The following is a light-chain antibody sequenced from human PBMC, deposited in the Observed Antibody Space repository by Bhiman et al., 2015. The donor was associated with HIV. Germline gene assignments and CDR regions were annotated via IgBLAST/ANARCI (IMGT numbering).Light chain of an antibody. CDR3: QAWDSSTFYV. Sequence: SYELTQPPSVSVAPGKTATITCGGNNIGSKSVHWYQQKPGQAPVLVIHYDSDRPSGIPERFSGSNSGNTATLTISGTQAMDEADYYCQAWDSSTFYVFGTGTKVTVL. V-gene: IGLV3-21*01. J-gene: IGLJ1*01. CDR1: NIGSKS. CDR2: YDS.